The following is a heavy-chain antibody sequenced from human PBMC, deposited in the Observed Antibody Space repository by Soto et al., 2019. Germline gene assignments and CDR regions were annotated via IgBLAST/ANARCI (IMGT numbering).Heavy chain of an antibody. CDR2: ISGSGGST. V-gene: IGHV3-23*01. CDR1: GFTFSSYA. CDR3: AKVIKEASGPAGRRSTPYADYFDY. D-gene: IGHD2-2*01. Sequence: PGGSLRLSCTSSGFTFSSYAMIWVRQAPGKGLEWVSAISGSGGSTYYADSVKGRFTISRDNSKNTLYLQMNSLRAEDTAVYYCAKVIKEASGPAGRRSTPYADYFDYWGQGTLVTVSS. J-gene: IGHJ4*02.